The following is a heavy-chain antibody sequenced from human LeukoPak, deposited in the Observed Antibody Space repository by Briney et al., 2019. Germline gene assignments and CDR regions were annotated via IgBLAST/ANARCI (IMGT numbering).Heavy chain of an antibody. V-gene: IGHV3-43*01. CDR2: ISWDGGST. J-gene: IGHJ4*02. D-gene: IGHD4-11*01. Sequence: PGGSLRLSCAASGFTFDDYTMHWVRQAPGKGLEWVSLISWDGGSTYYADSVKGRFTISRDNSKNSLYLQMNSLRAEDTAVYYCARAPSDYSNTERDYWGQGTLVTVSS. CDR1: GFTFDDYT. CDR3: ARAPSDYSNTERDY.